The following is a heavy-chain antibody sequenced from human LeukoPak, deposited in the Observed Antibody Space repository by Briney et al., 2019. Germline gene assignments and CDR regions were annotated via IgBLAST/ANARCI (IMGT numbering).Heavy chain of an antibody. J-gene: IGHJ6*03. CDR3: ARGSSSWYYYYYYMDV. D-gene: IGHD6-13*01. CDR2: ISAYNGNT. Sequence: ASVKVSCTASGYTFTSYGISWVRQAPGRGLEWMGWISAYNGNTNYAQKLQGRVTMTTDTSTSTAYMELRSLRSDDTVVYYCARGSSSWYYYYYYMDVWGKGTTVTVSS. CDR1: GYTFTSYG. V-gene: IGHV1-18*01.